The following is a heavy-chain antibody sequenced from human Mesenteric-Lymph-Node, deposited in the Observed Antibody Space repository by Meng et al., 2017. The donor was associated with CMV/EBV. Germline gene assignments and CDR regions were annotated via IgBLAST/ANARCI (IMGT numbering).Heavy chain of an antibody. J-gene: IGHJ4*02. D-gene: IGHD2-2*01. V-gene: IGHV4-59*01. Sequence: SETLSLTCTVSGGSISSYYWSWIRQPPGKGLEWIGYIYYSGSTNYNPSLKSRVTISVDTSKNQFSLKLSSVTAADTAVYYCAREHCSSTSCYYFDYWGQGTLVTVSS. CDR2: IYYSGST. CDR3: AREHCSSTSCYYFDY. CDR1: GGSISSYY.